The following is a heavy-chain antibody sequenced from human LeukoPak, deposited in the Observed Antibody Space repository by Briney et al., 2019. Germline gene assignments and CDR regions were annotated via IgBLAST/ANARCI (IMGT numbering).Heavy chain of an antibody. V-gene: IGHV3-21*01. D-gene: IGHD3-22*01. CDR2: ISSSSSYI. CDR1: GFTFSSYS. CDR3: ARDRYYDSRLIKQGGVDY. J-gene: IGHJ4*02. Sequence: PGGSLRLSCAASGFTFSSYSMNWVRQAPGKGLEWVSSISSSSSYIHYADSVKGRFTISRDNAKNSLYLQMNSLRAEDTAVYYCARDRYYDSRLIKQGGVDYWGQGTLVTVSS.